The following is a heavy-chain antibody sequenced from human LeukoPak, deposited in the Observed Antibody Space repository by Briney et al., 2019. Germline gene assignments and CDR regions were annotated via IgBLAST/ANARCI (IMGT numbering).Heavy chain of an antibody. Sequence: ASVNVSCKSSGHTFTVYYMHWVRQAPGQGLEWMGWINPNRGGTNYAQKFQGRVTMTRDTSISTAYMELSRLRSDDTAVYYCARDYGSGSFYYYYMDVWGKGTTVTVSS. V-gene: IGHV1-2*02. D-gene: IGHD3-10*01. CDR3: ARDYGSGSFYYYYMDV. CDR2: INPNRGGT. CDR1: GHTFTVYY. J-gene: IGHJ6*03.